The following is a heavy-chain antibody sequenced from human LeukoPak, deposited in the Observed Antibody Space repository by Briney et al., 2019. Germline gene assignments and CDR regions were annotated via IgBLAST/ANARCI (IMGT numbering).Heavy chain of an antibody. V-gene: IGHV1-2*06. J-gene: IGHJ5*02. CDR2: INPNRGGT. CDR1: GYTFTGYY. D-gene: IGHD1-26*01. CDR3: ARESPLRPKWELLSRNWFDP. Sequence: ASVKVSCKASGYTFTGYYMHWVRQAPGQGLEWMGRINPNRGGTNYAQKFQGRVTMARDTSISTAYMELSRLRSDDTAVYYCARESPLRPKWELLSRNWFDPWGQGTLVTVSS.